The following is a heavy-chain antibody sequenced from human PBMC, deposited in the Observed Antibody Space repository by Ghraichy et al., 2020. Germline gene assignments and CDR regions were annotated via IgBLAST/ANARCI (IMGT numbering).Heavy chain of an antibody. CDR1: GGSFSGYY. Sequence: SETLSLTCAVYGGSFSGYYWSWIRQPPGKGLEWIGEINHSGSTNYNPSLKSRVTISVDTSKNQFSLKLSSVTAADTAVYYCARDGPGHSSSYVFGTTLRGEFSSWGQGTLVTVSS. J-gene: IGHJ5*02. CDR2: INHSGST. V-gene: IGHV4-34*01. CDR3: ARDGPGHSSSYVFGTTLRGEFSS. D-gene: IGHD6-13*01.